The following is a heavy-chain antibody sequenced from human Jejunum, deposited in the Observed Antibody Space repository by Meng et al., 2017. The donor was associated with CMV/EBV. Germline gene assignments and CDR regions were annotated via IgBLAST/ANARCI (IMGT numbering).Heavy chain of an antibody. Sequence: EVQLLESGGDLIQPGGSLILSCAASGFTFSNSAMSWVRQAPGKGLEWVSRISENGDSTYYADSVKGRFIISRDNSKNTLYLQINTLRAEDTALYYCAKAIMSGVTAPDYWGQGTLVTVYS. CDR2: ISENGDST. CDR3: AKAIMSGVTAPDY. J-gene: IGHJ4*02. CDR1: GFTFSNSA. D-gene: IGHD3-10*01. V-gene: IGHV3-23*01.